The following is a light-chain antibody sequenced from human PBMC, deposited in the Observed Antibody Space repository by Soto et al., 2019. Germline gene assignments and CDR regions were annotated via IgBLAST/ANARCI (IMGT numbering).Light chain of an antibody. CDR3: NSFTTSSTYV. J-gene: IGLJ1*01. V-gene: IGLV2-18*02. Sequence: QSALTQPASVSGSPGQSIPISCTGTSSDIGSYNRVSWYQQPPGTAPKLIIYEVNNRPSGVPDRFSGSKSGNTASLTISGLQAEDEADYYCNSFTTSSTYVFGTGTKLTVL. CDR2: EVN. CDR1: SSDIGSYNR.